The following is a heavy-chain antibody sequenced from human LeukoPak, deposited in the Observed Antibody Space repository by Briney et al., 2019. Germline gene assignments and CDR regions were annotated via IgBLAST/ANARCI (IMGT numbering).Heavy chain of an antibody. D-gene: IGHD1-26*01. Sequence: PGGSLRLSCAASGFTFSSYWMHWVRQAPGKGLMWVSHINSDGSSTNYADSVKGRITISRDNAKNTLYLQMNSLRAEDTAVYYCIRDNGELALDYWGQGTLVTVSS. CDR1: GFTFSSYW. J-gene: IGHJ4*02. CDR3: IRDNGELALDY. V-gene: IGHV3-74*01. CDR2: INSDGSST.